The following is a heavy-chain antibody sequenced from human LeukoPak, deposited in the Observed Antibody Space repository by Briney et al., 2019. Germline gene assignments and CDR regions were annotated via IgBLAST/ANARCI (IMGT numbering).Heavy chain of an antibody. Sequence: GGSLRLSCAASGFTFSRYGMSWVRQPPGKGLEWVSAISNSGDNTNYADSVKGRFTISRDNSKNMLFLRMNSLRAEDTAVYYCAKAYSGTYFRTFDFWGQGTLVPVSS. CDR3: AKAYSGTYFRTFDF. V-gene: IGHV3-23*01. CDR2: ISNSGDNT. CDR1: GFTFSRYG. D-gene: IGHD1-26*01. J-gene: IGHJ4*02.